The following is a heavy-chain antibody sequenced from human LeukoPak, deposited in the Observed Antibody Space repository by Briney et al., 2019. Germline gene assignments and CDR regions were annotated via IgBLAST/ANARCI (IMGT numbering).Heavy chain of an antibody. CDR1: GFTFSSYA. Sequence: GGSLRLSCAASGFTFSSYAMHWVRQAPGKGLEWVAVISYDGSNKYYADSVKGRFTISRDNSKNTLYLQMNSLRAEDTAVYYCAKGGYYDSSGQYNWFDPWGQGTLVTVSS. J-gene: IGHJ5*02. CDR2: ISYDGSNK. V-gene: IGHV3-30*04. D-gene: IGHD3-22*01. CDR3: AKGGYYDSSGQYNWFDP.